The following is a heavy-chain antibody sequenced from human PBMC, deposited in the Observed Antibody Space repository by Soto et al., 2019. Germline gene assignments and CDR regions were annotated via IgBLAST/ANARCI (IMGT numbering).Heavy chain of an antibody. CDR3: AVPARGGSGSYVGNYYGMDV. V-gene: IGHV4-34*01. CDR2: INHSGST. CDR1: GGSFSGYY. J-gene: IGHJ6*02. Sequence: KASETLSLTCAVYGGSFSGYYWSWIRQPPGKGLEWIGEINHSGSTNCNPSLKSRVTISVDTSKNQFSLKLSSVTAADTAVYYCAVPARGGSGSYVGNYYGMDVWGQGTTVTVSS. D-gene: IGHD3-10*01.